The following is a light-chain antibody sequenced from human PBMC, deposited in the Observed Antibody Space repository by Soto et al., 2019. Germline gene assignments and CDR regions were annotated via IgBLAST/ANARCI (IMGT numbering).Light chain of an antibody. V-gene: IGKV1-5*01. CDR2: DAS. Sequence: DIQMTQSPSTLSASVGDRVTITCRASQSISSWLAWYQQKPGKAPKLLIYDASSLESGVPSRFSGRGSATEFTLTISSLQPDDFATYYCQQYNCYSYTFGQGTKLEIK. CDR3: QQYNCYSYT. J-gene: IGKJ2*01. CDR1: QSISSW.